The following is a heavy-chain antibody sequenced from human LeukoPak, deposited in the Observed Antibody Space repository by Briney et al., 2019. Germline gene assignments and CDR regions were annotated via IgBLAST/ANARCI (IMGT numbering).Heavy chain of an antibody. CDR2: IYHSGST. D-gene: IGHD6-13*01. CDR3: ARVGIAAAGTETSGTFDY. V-gene: IGHV4-38-2*02. Sequence: SETLSLTCTVSGYSISSGYYWGWIRPPPGKGLEWIGSIYHSGSTYYDPSLKSRVTISVDTSKNQFSLKLSSVTAADTAVYYCARVGIAAAGTETSGTFDYWGQGTLVTVSS. J-gene: IGHJ4*02. CDR1: GYSISSGYY.